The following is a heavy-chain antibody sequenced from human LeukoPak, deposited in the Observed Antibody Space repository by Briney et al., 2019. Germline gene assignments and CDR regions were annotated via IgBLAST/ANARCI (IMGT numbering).Heavy chain of an antibody. CDR2: IKQDGSEE. CDR3: ARLHYDFVWGIFDY. V-gene: IGHV3-7*01. Sequence: GGSLRLSCAVSGVNFSSYWMSWVRQAPGKGLEWVANIKQDGSEEYYVDSVKGRFTISRDNAKNSLYLQMNSLRAEDTAVYYCARLHYDFVWGIFDYWGQGTLVTVSS. D-gene: IGHD3-16*01. CDR1: GVNFSSYW. J-gene: IGHJ4*02.